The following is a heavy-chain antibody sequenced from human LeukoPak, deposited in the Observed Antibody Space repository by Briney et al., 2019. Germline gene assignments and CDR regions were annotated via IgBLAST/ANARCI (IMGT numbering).Heavy chain of an antibody. CDR1: GFTFSSYS. CDR2: ISSSSSTI. CDR3: ARGGTYSLAEHDAFDI. Sequence: PGGSLRLSCAASGFTFSSYSMNWVRQAPGKGLEWVSYISSSSSTIYYADSVKGRFTISRDNAKNSLYLQMNSLRAEDTAVYYCARGGTYSLAEHDAFDIWGQGTMVTVSS. V-gene: IGHV3-48*04. D-gene: IGHD1-26*01. J-gene: IGHJ3*02.